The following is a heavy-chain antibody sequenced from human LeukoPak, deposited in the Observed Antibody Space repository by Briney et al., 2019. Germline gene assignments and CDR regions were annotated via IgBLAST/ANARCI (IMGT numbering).Heavy chain of an antibody. D-gene: IGHD3-3*01. CDR1: GGTFSSYA. CDR2: VIPIFGTA. Sequence: SVKVSCRASGGTFSSYAISWVRQAPGQGLEWMGGVIPIFGTANYAQKFRGRVTITTDESTSTAYMELSSLRSEDTAVYYCAREGTIFGVVRGYMDVWGKGTTVTVSS. J-gene: IGHJ6*03. V-gene: IGHV1-69*05. CDR3: AREGTIFGVVRGYMDV.